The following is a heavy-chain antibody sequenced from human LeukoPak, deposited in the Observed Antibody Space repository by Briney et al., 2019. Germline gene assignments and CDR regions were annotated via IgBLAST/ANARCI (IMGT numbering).Heavy chain of an antibody. J-gene: IGHJ5*02. D-gene: IGHD6-13*01. CDR2: ISSSGSTI. V-gene: IGHV3-11*01. Sequence: GGSLRLSCAASGFTFSDYYMSWIRQAPGKGLEWVSYISSSGSTIYYADSVKGRFTISRDNAKNSLYLQMNSLRAEDTAVYYCARDLHPLSSSWVNWFDPWGQGTLVNVSS. CDR3: ARDLHPLSSSWVNWFDP. CDR1: GFTFSDYY.